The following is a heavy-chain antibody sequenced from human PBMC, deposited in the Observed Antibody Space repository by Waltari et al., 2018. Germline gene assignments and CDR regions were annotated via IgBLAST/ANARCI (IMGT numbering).Heavy chain of an antibody. CDR2: FSYNGNT. CDR3: ARPGRVGGGSLMGLDY. Sequence: QLQLQESGPGLVKHSETLSLTCSVPGGSISSTSYYWGWIRQPPGKGLEWIGSFSYNGNTYYNPSLKSRITISVDTSKNQFSLQLRSVTAADTATYYCARPGRVGGGSLMGLDYWGQGTLVAVSS. CDR1: GGSISSTSYY. J-gene: IGHJ4*02. D-gene: IGHD2-15*01. V-gene: IGHV4-39*01.